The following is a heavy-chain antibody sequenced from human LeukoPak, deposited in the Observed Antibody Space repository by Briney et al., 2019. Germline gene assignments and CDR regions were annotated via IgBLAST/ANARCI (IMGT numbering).Heavy chain of an antibody. V-gene: IGHV3-74*03. CDR3: AKGHIVVVITSLVDY. D-gene: IGHD3-22*01. J-gene: IGHJ4*02. CDR1: GFTFSSYF. CDR2: VSSDGTYT. Sequence: PGGSLRLSCAASGFTFSSYFMHWVRQAPGKGLVWVSRVSSDGTYTEYADSVKGRFTISRDNAKDTLYLQVNSLRAEDTAVYYCAKGHIVVVITSLVDYWGQGTLVTVSS.